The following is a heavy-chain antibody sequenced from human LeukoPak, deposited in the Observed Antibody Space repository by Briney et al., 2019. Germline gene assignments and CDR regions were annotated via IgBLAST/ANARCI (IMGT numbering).Heavy chain of an antibody. D-gene: IGHD3-10*01. V-gene: IGHV1-24*01. CDR3: TTVSRYNYGSGSYSKWFDP. CDR2: LDPEDDET. Sequence: GASVKVSCKVSGYSLTELSIHWVRQAPGKGLEWMGTLDPEDDETISAQKFQGRVTMTEDSPTDTAYMELSSLRSEDTAVYYCTTVSRYNYGSGSYSKWFDPWGQGTLVTVSS. CDR1: GYSLTELS. J-gene: IGHJ5*02.